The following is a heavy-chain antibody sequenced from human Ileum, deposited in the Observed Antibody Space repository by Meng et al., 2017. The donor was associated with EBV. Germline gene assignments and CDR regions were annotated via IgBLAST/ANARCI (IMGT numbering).Heavy chain of an antibody. CDR2: IYWNDDK. V-gene: IGHV2-5*01. CDR3: AHRHRLRDFDH. D-gene: IGHD4-17*01. Sequence: QITSKESGPTLVKPTQTPTLPCTFSGFSLSTSGVGVGWIRQPPGKALEWLALIYWNDDKRYSPSLKNRLTITKDTSKNQVVLTLTNIDPVDTATYYCAHRHRLRDFDHWGQGPLVTVAS. CDR1: GFSLSTSGVG. J-gene: IGHJ4*02.